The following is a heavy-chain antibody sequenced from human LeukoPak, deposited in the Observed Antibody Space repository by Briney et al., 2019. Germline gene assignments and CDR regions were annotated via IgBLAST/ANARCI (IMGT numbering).Heavy chain of an antibody. CDR1: GGSISSYY. D-gene: IGHD5-18*01. J-gene: IGHJ4*02. V-gene: IGHV4-59*01. CDR3: ARGASYGFHYFDY. CDR2: IYYSGST. Sequence: PSETLSLTCTVSGGSISSYYWSWIRQPPGKGLEWIGYIYYSGSTNYNPPLKSRVTISVDTSKNQFSLKLSSVTAADTAVYYCARGASYGFHYFDYWGQGTLVTVSS.